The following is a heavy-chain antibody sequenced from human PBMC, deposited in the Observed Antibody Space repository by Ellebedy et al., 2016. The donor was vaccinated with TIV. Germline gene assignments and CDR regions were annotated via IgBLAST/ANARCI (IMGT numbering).Heavy chain of an antibody. D-gene: IGHD4-17*01. Sequence: SETLSLXXTVSGGSISSYYWSWIRQPPGKGLEWIGYIYYTGSTNYNPSLKSRVTMSVDTSKNHFSLKLNSVTAADTAVYYCARGPVTTMTSHTKLYYFDYWGQGTLVTVSS. J-gene: IGHJ4*02. V-gene: IGHV4-59*01. CDR1: GGSISSYY. CDR3: ARGPVTTMTSHTKLYYFDY. CDR2: IYYTGST.